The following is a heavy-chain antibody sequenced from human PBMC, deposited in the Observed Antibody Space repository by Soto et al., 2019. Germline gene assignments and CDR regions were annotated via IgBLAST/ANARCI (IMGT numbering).Heavy chain of an antibody. J-gene: IGHJ4*02. CDR3: ARGLDQPPVGLYFDT. Sequence: QVQLVQSGAEVKNPGSSVKVSCKTSGGTFNSYLIDWVRQAPGQGLEWMGGIIPAFGTAKYAQKFQGRVTMTADKSTTTAYMELRTLTSEDTAVYYCARGLDQPPVGLYFDTWGQGTLGTVSS. D-gene: IGHD2-2*01. V-gene: IGHV1-69*06. CDR1: GGTFNSYL. CDR2: IIPAFGTA.